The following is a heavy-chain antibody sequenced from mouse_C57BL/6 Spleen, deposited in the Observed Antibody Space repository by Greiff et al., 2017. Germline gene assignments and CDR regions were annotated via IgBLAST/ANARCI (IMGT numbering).Heavy chain of an antibody. CDR1: GYTFTGYW. CDR2: ILPGSGST. J-gene: IGHJ3*01. D-gene: IGHD3-2*02. Sequence: VNVVESGAELMKPGASVKLSCKATGYTFTGYWIEWVKQRPGHGLEWIGEILPGSGSTNYNEKFKGKATFTADTSSNTAYMQLSSLTTEDSAIYYCASQDSSGPGGFAYWGQGTLVTVSA. V-gene: IGHV1-9*01. CDR3: ASQDSSGPGGFAY.